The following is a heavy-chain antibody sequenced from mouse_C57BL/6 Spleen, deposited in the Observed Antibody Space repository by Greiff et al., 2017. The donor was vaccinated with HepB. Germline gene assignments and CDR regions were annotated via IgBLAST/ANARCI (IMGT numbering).Heavy chain of an antibody. CDR3: AMGSKTGYFDV. D-gene: IGHD2-5*01. CDR2: IHPSDSDT. Sequence: QVQLKQPGAELVKPGASVKVSCKASGYTFTSYWMHWVKQRPGQGLEWIGRIHPSDSDTNYNQKFKGKATLTVDKSSSTAYMQLSSLTSEDSAVYYCAMGSKTGYFDVWGTGTTVTVSS. CDR1: GYTFTSYW. J-gene: IGHJ1*03. V-gene: IGHV1-74*01.